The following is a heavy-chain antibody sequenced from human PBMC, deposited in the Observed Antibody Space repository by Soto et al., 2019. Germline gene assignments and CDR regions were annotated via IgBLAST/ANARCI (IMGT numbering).Heavy chain of an antibody. CDR2: VHSNGNT. J-gene: IGHJ5*02. D-gene: IGHD3-10*01. CDR1: GDSISNYY. V-gene: IGHV4-59*08. Sequence: SETLSLTCTVSGDSISNYYWAWIRQPPGKGLEWIGYVHSNGNTHHNPSLKSRVTISMDTSKNQFSLNLNSVTAADTAVYYCARGIWVRGIIGFNWFDPWGQGTLVTVPQ. CDR3: ARGIWVRGIIGFNWFDP.